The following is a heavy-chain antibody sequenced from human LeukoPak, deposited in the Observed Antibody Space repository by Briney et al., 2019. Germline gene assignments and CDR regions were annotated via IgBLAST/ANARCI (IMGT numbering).Heavy chain of an antibody. CDR2: ISSSSSTI. CDR1: GFTFSSYS. Sequence: GGSLRLSCAASGFTFSSYSMNWVRRAPGKGLEWVSYISSSSSTIYYADSVKGRFTISRDNAKNSLYLQMNSLRDEDTALYYCARQPYLNFDYWGQGTLVTVSS. CDR3: ARQPYLNFDY. J-gene: IGHJ4*02. V-gene: IGHV3-48*02.